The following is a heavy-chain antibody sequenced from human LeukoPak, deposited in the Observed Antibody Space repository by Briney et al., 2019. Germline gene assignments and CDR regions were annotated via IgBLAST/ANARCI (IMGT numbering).Heavy chain of an antibody. D-gene: IGHD2-2*01. V-gene: IGHV3-53*05. CDR3: ARGSQIPATSH. Sequence: GGSLRLSCAVSGITLSNYGMSWVRQAPGKGLEWVAVLYSGGHTDYAVSVRGRFTISRDTSTNTVSLQMNSLRAEDTAVYYCARGSQIPATSHWGQGTLVTVSS. CDR2: LYSGGHT. J-gene: IGHJ4*02. CDR1: GITLSNYG.